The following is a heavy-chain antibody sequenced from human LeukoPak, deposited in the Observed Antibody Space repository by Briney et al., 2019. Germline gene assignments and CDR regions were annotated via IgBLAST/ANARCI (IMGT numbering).Heavy chain of an antibody. CDR1: GGSISSGGYY. Sequence: QPSETLSLTCTVSGGSISSGGYYWSWIRQHPGKGLEWIGYIYYSGSTYYNPSLKSRVTISVDTSKNQFSLKLSSVTAADTAVYYCARSTGLDAFDIRGQGTMVTVSS. CDR2: IYYSGST. J-gene: IGHJ3*02. V-gene: IGHV4-31*03. CDR3: ARSTGLDAFDI. D-gene: IGHD3-9*01.